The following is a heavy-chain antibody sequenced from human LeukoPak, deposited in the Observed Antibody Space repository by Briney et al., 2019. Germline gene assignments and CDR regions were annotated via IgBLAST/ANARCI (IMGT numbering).Heavy chain of an antibody. Sequence: GRSLRLSCAASGFTFSSYAMHWVRQAPGKGLEWVAVISYDGGNKYYADSVKGRFTISRDNSKNTLYLQMNSLRAEDTAVYYCARDRQYSSSWCDYWGQGTLVTVSS. CDR2: ISYDGGNK. V-gene: IGHV3-30*04. J-gene: IGHJ4*02. D-gene: IGHD6-13*01. CDR1: GFTFSSYA. CDR3: ARDRQYSSSWCDY.